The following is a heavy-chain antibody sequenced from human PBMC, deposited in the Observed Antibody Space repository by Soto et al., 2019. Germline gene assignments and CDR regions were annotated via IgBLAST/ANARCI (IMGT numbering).Heavy chain of an antibody. CDR3: ARDPDYDSRGYALAY. Sequence: SETLSLTCTVSGGSISSDDYYWSWIRQHPGKGLEWIGYIYYSGSTYYNPSLKSRVTISVDTSKNQFSLKLSSVTAADTAVYYCARDPDYDSRGYALAYWGQGTLVTVSS. J-gene: IGHJ4*02. CDR2: IYYSGST. D-gene: IGHD3-22*01. CDR1: GGSISSDDYY. V-gene: IGHV4-31*03.